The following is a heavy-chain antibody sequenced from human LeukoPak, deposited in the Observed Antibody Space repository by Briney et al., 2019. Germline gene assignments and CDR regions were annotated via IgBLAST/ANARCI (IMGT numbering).Heavy chain of an antibody. CDR1: GYTFTSYD. Sequence: ASVKVSCKASGYTFTSYDINWVRQATGQGLEWMGWMNPNSGNTGYAQKFQGRVTMTRNTSISTAYMELSSLRSEDTAVYYCARFRRNYYDNSGYYLYFDYWGQGTLVTVSS. D-gene: IGHD3-22*01. J-gene: IGHJ4*02. CDR3: ARFRRNYYDNSGYYLYFDY. CDR2: MNPNSGNT. V-gene: IGHV1-8*01.